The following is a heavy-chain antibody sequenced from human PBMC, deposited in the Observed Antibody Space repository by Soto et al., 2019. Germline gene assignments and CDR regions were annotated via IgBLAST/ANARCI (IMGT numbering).Heavy chain of an antibody. CDR1: GDSVSSNSAA. D-gene: IGHD3-10*01. J-gene: IGHJ5*02. CDR2: TYYRSKWYN. CDR3: ARGKMVRGVIRSWIDL. Sequence: SQTLSLTCAISGDSVSSNSAAWNWIRQSPSRGLEWLGRTYYRSKWYNDYAVSVKSRITINPDTSKNQFSLQLNSVTPEDTAVYYCARGKMVRGVIRSWIDLWGQGTLVTVSS. V-gene: IGHV6-1*01.